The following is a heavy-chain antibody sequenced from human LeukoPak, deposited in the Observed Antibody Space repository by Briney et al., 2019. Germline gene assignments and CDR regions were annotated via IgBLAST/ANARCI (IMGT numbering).Heavy chain of an antibody. CDR2: IKQDGSEK. D-gene: IGHD7-27*01. Sequence: GGSLRLSCAGSGFIFSSNWMSWVRQAPGKGLEWVANIKQDGSEKYYVDSVKGRFTLSSDNAKNSVFLQMDRLRAEDSAVYYCAIIGDHTNAFDLWGQGTMVTVS. V-gene: IGHV3-7*01. J-gene: IGHJ3*01. CDR3: AIIGDHTNAFDL. CDR1: GFIFSSNW.